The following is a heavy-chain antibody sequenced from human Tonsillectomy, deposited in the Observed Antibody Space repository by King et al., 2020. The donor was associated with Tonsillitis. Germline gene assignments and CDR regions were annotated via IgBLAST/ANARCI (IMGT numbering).Heavy chain of an antibody. CDR2: IWYDGSNK. CDR1: GFSFSSYG. D-gene: IGHD2-15*01. Sequence: VQLVESGGGVVQPGRSLRLSCAASGFSFSSYGMHWVRQAPGKGLEWVAVIWYDGSNKYYADSVKGRFTISRDNSKNTLYLQMNNLRAEDTAVYYCARDGAAAESPFDYSGQGTLVTVSS. V-gene: IGHV3-33*01. CDR3: ARDGAAAESPFDY. J-gene: IGHJ4*02.